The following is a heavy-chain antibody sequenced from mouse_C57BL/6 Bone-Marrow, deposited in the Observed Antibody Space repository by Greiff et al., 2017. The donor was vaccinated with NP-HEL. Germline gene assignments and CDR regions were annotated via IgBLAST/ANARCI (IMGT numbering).Heavy chain of an antibody. CDR1: GFNITDDY. D-gene: IGHD1-1*01. CDR2: IDPENGDP. J-gene: IGHJ2*01. V-gene: IGHV14-4*01. CDR3: TQFPVVTTVGRDY. Sequence: VQLQQSGAELVRPGASVKLSCTASGFNITDDYMHWVKQRPEQGLEWIGWIDPENGDPEYASKFQGKATITADTSSNTAYLQLSSLTSEDTAVYYCTQFPVVTTVGRDYWGQGTTLTVSS.